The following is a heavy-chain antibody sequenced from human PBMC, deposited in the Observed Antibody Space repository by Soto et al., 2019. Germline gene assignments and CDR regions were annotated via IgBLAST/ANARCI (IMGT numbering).Heavy chain of an antibody. CDR1: GGSFSGYY. CDR3: ASNPLDDFWSGGSKGTLAFDI. J-gene: IGHJ3*02. Sequence: SETLSLTCAVYGGSFSGYYWSWIRQPPGKGLEWIGEINHSGSTNYNPSLKSRVTISVDTSKNQFSLKLSSVTAADTAVYYCASNPLDDFWSGGSKGTLAFDIWGQGTMVTVSS. D-gene: IGHD3-3*01. V-gene: IGHV4-34*01. CDR2: INHSGST.